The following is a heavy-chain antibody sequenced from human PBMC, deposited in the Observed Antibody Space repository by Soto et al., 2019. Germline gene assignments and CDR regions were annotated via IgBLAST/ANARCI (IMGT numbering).Heavy chain of an antibody. D-gene: IGHD3-9*01. Sequence: EVQLLESGGGLVQPGGSLRLSCAASGFTFSSYAMSWVRQAPGKGLECAPAVGGRGGSTYYADSVKCPFTIPRDNSKNGMYLSMTSLRAEDTAVYYCATGSDDLLTSDYEREYYFDYWCQGTLVTVSS. CDR3: ATGSDDLLTSDYEREYYFDY. J-gene: IGHJ4*02. V-gene: IGHV3-23*01. CDR1: GFTFSSYA. CDR2: VGGRGGST.